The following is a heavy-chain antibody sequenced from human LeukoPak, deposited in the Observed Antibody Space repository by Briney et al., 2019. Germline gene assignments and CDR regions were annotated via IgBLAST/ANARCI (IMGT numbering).Heavy chain of an antibody. CDR2: ISYDGSNK. J-gene: IGHJ4*02. CDR3: ATPQQWLVLWNYFDY. V-gene: IGHV3-30*03. Sequence: GGSLRLSCAASGFTFSSYGMHWVRQAPGKGLEGVAVISYDGSNKYYADSVKGRFTISRDNSKNTLYLQMNSLRTEDTAVYYCATPQQWLVLWNYFDYWGQGTLVTVSS. CDR1: GFTFSSYG. D-gene: IGHD6-19*01.